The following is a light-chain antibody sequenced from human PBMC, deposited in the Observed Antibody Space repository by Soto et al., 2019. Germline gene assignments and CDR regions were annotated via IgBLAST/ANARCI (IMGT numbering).Light chain of an antibody. CDR1: QSVSRN. V-gene: IGKV3-15*01. CDR3: QQYNTWPYT. J-gene: IGKJ2*01. Sequence: EIVMTQSPATLSVSPGERVTLSCRASQSVSRNLAWYQQKPGQAPRLLIYAASTRATGIPARFSGSGSGTEFTLTISSLQSEDFAVYYCQQYNTWPYTFGQGTKLEIK. CDR2: AAS.